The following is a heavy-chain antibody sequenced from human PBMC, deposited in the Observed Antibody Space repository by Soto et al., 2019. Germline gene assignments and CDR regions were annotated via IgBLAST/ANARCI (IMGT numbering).Heavy chain of an antibody. Sequence: SETLSLTCALYSVSFSGYYWGWIRQPPGKGQEWIGEINHRGSPNYNPSPKSRVTISVDTPKNQLSLKSSSVTAAATALTFCGRDPRGITIFGVVSLFDYWGQGTLVT. J-gene: IGHJ4*02. CDR3: GRDPRGITIFGVVSLFDY. CDR1: SVSFSGYY. CDR2: INHRGSP. V-gene: IGHV4-34*01. D-gene: IGHD3-3*01.